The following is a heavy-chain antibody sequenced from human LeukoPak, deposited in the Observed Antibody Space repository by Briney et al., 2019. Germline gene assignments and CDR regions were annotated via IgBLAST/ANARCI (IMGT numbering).Heavy chain of an antibody. V-gene: IGHV4-38-2*02. Sequence: PSETLSLTCTVSGYSISSGYYWGWIRQPPGKGLEWIGSIYHSGSTYYNPSLKSRVTISVDTSKNQFSLKLSSVTAADTAVYYCARDLSGSGSHYTPDAFDIWGQGTMVTVSS. CDR2: IYHSGST. J-gene: IGHJ3*02. D-gene: IGHD1-26*01. CDR3: ARDLSGSGSHYTPDAFDI. CDR1: GYSISSGYY.